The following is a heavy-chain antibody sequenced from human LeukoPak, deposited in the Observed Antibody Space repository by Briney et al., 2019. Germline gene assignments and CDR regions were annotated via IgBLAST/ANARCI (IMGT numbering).Heavy chain of an antibody. D-gene: IGHD6-13*01. CDR3: AKDNVAAAGRYFDY. Sequence: GGSLRLSCAASGFSLSDVWMSWVRQAPGKGLEWVALISYDGSNKYFADSVKGRFTISRDNSKNTLYLQMHSLRAEDTAVYYCAKDNVAAAGRYFDYWGQGTLVTVSS. CDR2: ISYDGSNK. V-gene: IGHV3-30*18. J-gene: IGHJ4*02. CDR1: GFSLSDVW.